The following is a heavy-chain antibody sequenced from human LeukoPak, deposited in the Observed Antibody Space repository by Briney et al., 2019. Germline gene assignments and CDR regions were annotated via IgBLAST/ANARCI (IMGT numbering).Heavy chain of an antibody. D-gene: IGHD3-10*01. J-gene: IGHJ4*02. CDR2: INSISSNT. CDR1: GFTLSEYY. Sequence: GGSLRLSCAVSGFTLSEYYMSWIRQAPGKGLEWISTINSISSNTKYAESVKGRFTVSRDNAKNSLYLQVNSLRDEDTAVYYCATYGLGTYHLEDWGQGTLVTVSS. V-gene: IGHV3-11*06. CDR3: ATYGLGTYHLED.